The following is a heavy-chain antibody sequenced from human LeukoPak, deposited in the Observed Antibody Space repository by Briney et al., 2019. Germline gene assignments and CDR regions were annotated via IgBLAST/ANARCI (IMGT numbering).Heavy chain of an antibody. CDR1: GYSISSGYY. V-gene: IGHV4-38-2*02. D-gene: IGHD2-2*01. J-gene: IGHJ5*02. Sequence: PSETLSLTCTVSGYSISSGYYWGWIRQPPGKGLEWIGSIYHSGSTYYNPSLKSRVTISVDTSKNQFSLKLSSVTAADTAVYYCARRRYCSSTSCPGAWFAPGGQGTLVTVSS. CDR2: IYHSGST. CDR3: ARRRYCSSTSCPGAWFAP.